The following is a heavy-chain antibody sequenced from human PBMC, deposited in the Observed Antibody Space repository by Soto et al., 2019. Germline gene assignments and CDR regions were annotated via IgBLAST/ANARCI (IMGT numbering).Heavy chain of an antibody. V-gene: IGHV4-30-4*01. Sequence: PSETLSLTCTVSGGSIRSGEYYWSWIRQPPGKGLEWIGYVYYSGNTYYNPSLKSRAAISGDTSKNQFSLKLISVTAADTAVYYCASWVVTDYSYYGMDVWGQGTTVTVSS. CDR3: ASWVVTDYSYYGMDV. J-gene: IGHJ6*02. CDR2: VYYSGNT. CDR1: GGSIRSGEYY. D-gene: IGHD2-15*01.